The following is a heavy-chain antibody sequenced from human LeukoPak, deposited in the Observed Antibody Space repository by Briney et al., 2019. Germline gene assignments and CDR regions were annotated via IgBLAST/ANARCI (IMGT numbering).Heavy chain of an antibody. Sequence: PGGSLRLSCAASGFTFDDYAMHWVRQAPGKGLEWVSGISWNSGSIGYADSVKGRFTISRDNAKNTLYLQMNSLRVEDTAVYYCARRGAVTYAFDIWGQGTMVTVSS. CDR1: GFTFDDYA. D-gene: IGHD4-17*01. CDR2: ISWNSGSI. J-gene: IGHJ3*02. CDR3: ARRGAVTYAFDI. V-gene: IGHV3-9*01.